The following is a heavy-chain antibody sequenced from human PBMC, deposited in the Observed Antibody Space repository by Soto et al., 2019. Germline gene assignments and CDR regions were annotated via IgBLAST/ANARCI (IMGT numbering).Heavy chain of an antibody. CDR3: AKDARGGYYYFDS. CDR1: GFTFSYSG. D-gene: IGHD5-12*01. J-gene: IGHJ4*02. CDR2: ISFDESDK. Sequence: QVQLVESGGGVVQPGRSLRLCCAASGFTFSYSGMHWVRQAPGKGLEWVAVISFDESDKYYADSVKGRFTISRDNAKNTVHLQMNSLRAEDTAVYYCAKDARGGYYYFDSWGQGTLVTVSS. V-gene: IGHV3-30*18.